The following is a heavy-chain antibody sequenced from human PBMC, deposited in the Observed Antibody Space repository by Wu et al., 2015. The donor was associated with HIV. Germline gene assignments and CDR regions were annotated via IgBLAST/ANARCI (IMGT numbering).Heavy chain of an antibody. J-gene: IGHJ6*02. V-gene: IGHV1-2*02. CDR3: ARDPYYGSGSYFYYYYGMDV. CDR1: GYTFTGYY. CDR2: INPNSGGT. Sequence: QVQLVQSGAEVKKPGASVKVSCKASGYTFTGYYMHWVRQAPGQGLEWMGWINPNSGGTNYAQKFQGRVTMTRDTSISTAYMELSRLGSDDTAVYYCARDPYYGSGSYFYYYYGMDVWGQGTTVTVSS. D-gene: IGHD3-10*01.